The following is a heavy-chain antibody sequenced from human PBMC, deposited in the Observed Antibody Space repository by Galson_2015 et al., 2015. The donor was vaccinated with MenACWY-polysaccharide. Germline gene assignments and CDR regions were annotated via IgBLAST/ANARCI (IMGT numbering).Heavy chain of an antibody. D-gene: IGHD1-7*01. Sequence: SLRLSCAASGFTFSSYAMSWVRQAPGKGLEWVSAIRGGGDSTYYADSVKGRFTISRDNSKNTLYLQMNSLRAEDTAVYYCGTTDYYYYYMDVWGKGTTVTVSS. CDR1: GFTFSSYA. CDR3: GTTDYYYYYMDV. V-gene: IGHV3-23*01. CDR2: IRGGGDST. J-gene: IGHJ6*03.